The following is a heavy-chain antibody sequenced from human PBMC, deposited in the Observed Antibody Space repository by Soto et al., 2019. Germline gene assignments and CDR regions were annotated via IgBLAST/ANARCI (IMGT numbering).Heavy chain of an antibody. Sequence: SETLSLTCTVYGGSFSGYYWSWIRQPPGKGLEWIGEINHSGSTNYNPSLKSRVTISVDTSKNQFSLKLSSVTAADTAVYYCARGVSSSGYYFSSGYYYGMDVWGQGTTVTVSS. CDR3: ARGVSSSGYYFSSGYYYGMDV. CDR2: INHSGST. V-gene: IGHV4-34*01. J-gene: IGHJ6*02. CDR1: GGSFSGYY. D-gene: IGHD3-22*01.